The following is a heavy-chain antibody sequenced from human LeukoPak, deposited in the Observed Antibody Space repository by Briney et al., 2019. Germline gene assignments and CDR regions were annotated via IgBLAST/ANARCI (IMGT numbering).Heavy chain of an antibody. CDR3: ARGPVGSSWYGSTFDY. CDR1: SFTFNYYP. CDR2: LNSSGGST. V-gene: IGHV3-23*01. J-gene: IGHJ4*02. D-gene: IGHD6-13*01. Sequence: AGYVSFYCAGYSFTFNYYPMGWLRHAQGLGLEWVFNLNSSGGSTYYADSVKGRFTISRDNSKNTLYLQMNSLRAEDTAVYYCARGPVGSSWYGSTFDYWGQGTLVTVSS.